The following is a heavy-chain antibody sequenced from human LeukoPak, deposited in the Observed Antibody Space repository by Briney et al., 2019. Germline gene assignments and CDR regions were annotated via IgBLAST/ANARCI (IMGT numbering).Heavy chain of an antibody. CDR1: GFNFGSYY. V-gene: IGHV3-23*01. D-gene: IGHD2-8*02. J-gene: IGHJ5*02. Sequence: GGSLRLSCAASGFNFGSYYMTWVRQAPGKGLEWVSVISDSGDNTYYADSVKGRFTVSRDNSRDTLYLQMNSLRAEDTALYYCAKKIGTGPGHNWFDPWGQGTLVTISS. CDR2: ISDSGDNT. CDR3: AKKIGTGPGHNWFDP.